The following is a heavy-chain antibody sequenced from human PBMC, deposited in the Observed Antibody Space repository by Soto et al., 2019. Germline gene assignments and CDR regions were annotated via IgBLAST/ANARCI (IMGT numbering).Heavy chain of an antibody. CDR1: GAPFSGYY. D-gene: IGHD5-18*01. CDR2: VFYSGTT. CDR3: GRHVSAPDTYVPGGKWLDP. V-gene: IGHV4-34*12. J-gene: IGHJ5*02. Sequence: SDTLSLTCAVYGAPFSGYYWSWIRQPPGKGLEWIGTVFYSGTTYHNPSLKSRVTISIDRSKNKFSLKMSSVTAADTALYYCGRHVSAPDTYVPGGKWLDPWGQGALVTVSS.